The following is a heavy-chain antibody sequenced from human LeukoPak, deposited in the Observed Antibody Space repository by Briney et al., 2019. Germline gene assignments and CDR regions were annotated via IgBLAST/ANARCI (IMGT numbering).Heavy chain of an antibody. CDR2: IYYSGGT. CDR3: ARALQLWSTQGYFDY. V-gene: IGHV4-59*02. D-gene: IGHD5-18*01. Sequence: PSETLSLTCTVSGGSVSSYYWSWIRQPPGRGLEWIGYIYYSGGTNYNPSLKSRVTISVDTSKNQFSLKLNSVNTADTAVYYCARALQLWSTQGYFDYWGPGALVTVSS. J-gene: IGHJ4*02. CDR1: GGSVSSYY.